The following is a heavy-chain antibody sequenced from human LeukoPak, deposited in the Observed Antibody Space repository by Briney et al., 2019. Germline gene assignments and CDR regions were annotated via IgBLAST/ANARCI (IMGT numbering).Heavy chain of an antibody. Sequence: ASVRVSCKASVYTFTGYYMHWVRQAPGQGLEWMGWINPNSGGTNYALKFQGRVTMTRDTSISTAYMELSRLRSDDTAVYYCARITYYDFWSGPFDYWGQGTLVTVSS. V-gene: IGHV1-2*02. J-gene: IGHJ4*02. CDR1: VYTFTGYY. CDR2: INPNSGGT. CDR3: ARITYYDFWSGPFDY. D-gene: IGHD3-3*01.